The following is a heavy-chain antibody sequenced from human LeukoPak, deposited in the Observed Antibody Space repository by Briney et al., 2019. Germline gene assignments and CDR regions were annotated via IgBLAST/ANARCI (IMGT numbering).Heavy chain of an antibody. D-gene: IGHD2-2*01. V-gene: IGHV3-33*03. J-gene: IGHJ4*02. CDR3: AKDISIVVVPAAIPFGVDYDSSAHDY. CDR2: IWYDGSNK. Sequence: GGSLRLSCAASGFTFSSYGMHWVRQAPGKGLEWGAVIWYDGSNKYYADSVKGRFTISRDNSKNTLYLQINSLRVEDTAVYYCAKDISIVVVPAAIPFGVDYDSSAHDYWGQGTLVTVSS. CDR1: GFTFSSYG.